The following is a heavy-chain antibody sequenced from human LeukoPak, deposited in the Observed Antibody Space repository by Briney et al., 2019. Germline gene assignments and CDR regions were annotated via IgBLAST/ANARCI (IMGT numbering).Heavy chain of an antibody. V-gene: IGHV3-48*03. CDR1: GFTFSSYE. CDR3: ARDGDGEQTSYWYFDL. CDR2: IISSGSTI. D-gene: IGHD4-17*01. Sequence: GSLRLSCAASGFTFSSYEMNWVRQAPGKGLEWVSYIISSGSTIYYADSVKGRFTISRDNAKNSLYLQMNSLRAEDTAVYYCARDGDGEQTSYWYFDLWGRGSLVAVSS. J-gene: IGHJ2*01.